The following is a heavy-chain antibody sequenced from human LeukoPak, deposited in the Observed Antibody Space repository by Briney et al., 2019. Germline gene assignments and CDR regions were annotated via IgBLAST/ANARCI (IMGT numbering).Heavy chain of an antibody. D-gene: IGHD6-19*01. V-gene: IGHV3-7*01. J-gene: IGHJ4*02. CDR2: IKQDGSEI. Sequence: AGGSLRLSCAASGFTFNTYWMSWVRQAPGKGLEWVANIKQDGSEIYYVDSVKGRFTISRDNAKNSLYLQMNSLRAEDTAVYYCARRSGLDYWGQGTLVTVSS. CDR3: ARRSGLDY. CDR1: GFTFNTYW.